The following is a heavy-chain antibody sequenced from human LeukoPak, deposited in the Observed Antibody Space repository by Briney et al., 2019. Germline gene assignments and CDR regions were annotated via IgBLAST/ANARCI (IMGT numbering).Heavy chain of an antibody. CDR1: GYTFTSYG. V-gene: IGHV1-18*01. D-gene: IGHD2-8*01. J-gene: IGHJ4*02. CDR3: ARGVLMDAPTCFDY. Sequence: GASVRVSCKASGYTFTSYGISWVRQGPGQGLEWRGWISAYNGNTNYAQKLQGRVTMTTDTSTSTAYMELRSLRSDDTAVYYCARGVLMDAPTCFDYWGQGTLVTVSS. CDR2: ISAYNGNT.